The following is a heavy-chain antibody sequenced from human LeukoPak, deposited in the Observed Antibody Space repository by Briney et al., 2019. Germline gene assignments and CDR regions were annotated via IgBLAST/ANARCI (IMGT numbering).Heavy chain of an antibody. CDR2: IYYGGST. J-gene: IGHJ3*02. Sequence: SETLSLTCTVSGGSISSSGYYWGCIRQPPWKGLEWIGSIYYGGSTYYNPSLTSRLTIPVDTCTNPCSRKLPSVTAVYTAVHYCARPASYYDSSGYSDHDAFDIWGQGTMVTVSS. CDR3: ARPASYYDSSGYSDHDAFDI. D-gene: IGHD3-22*01. V-gene: IGHV4-39*07. CDR1: GGSISSSGYY.